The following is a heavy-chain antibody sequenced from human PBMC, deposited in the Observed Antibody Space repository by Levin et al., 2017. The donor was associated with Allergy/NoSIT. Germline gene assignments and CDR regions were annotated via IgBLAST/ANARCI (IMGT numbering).Heavy chain of an antibody. D-gene: IGHD3-3*01. V-gene: IGHV4-59*01. CDR1: GGSLSSYY. CDR3: ARGGSGYAFDY. Sequence: SETLSLTCAVSGGSLSSYYWSWIRQPPGKGLEWIGYIYYSGGTNYNPSLKSRVTVSADTSKNQFSLKLRSVTAADTAVYYCARGGSGYAFDYWGQGSLVTASS. J-gene: IGHJ4*02. CDR2: IYYSGGT.